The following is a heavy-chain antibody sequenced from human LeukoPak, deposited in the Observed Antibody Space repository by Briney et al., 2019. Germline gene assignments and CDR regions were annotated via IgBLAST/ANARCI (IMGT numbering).Heavy chain of an antibody. CDR2: ISGSGGST. CDR3: AKGALGYCSGGTCYPFDY. D-gene: IGHD2-15*01. J-gene: IGHJ4*02. V-gene: IGHV3-23*01. CDR1: GFTFSSYA. Sequence: PGGSPRLSCAASGFTFSSYAMSWVRQAPGKGLEWVSGISGSGGSTYYADSVKGRFTMSRDNSRNTLYLQMNSLSAEDTAVYYCAKGALGYCSGGTCYPFDYWGQGTLVTVSS.